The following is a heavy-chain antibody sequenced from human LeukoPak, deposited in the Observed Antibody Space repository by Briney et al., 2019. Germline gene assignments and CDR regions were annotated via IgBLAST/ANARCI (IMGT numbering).Heavy chain of an antibody. Sequence: GGSLRLSCAASGFSFSVYEMQWVRQAPGKGLEWISDISSSGTTSYYADPVKGRFTISRDNAKNSLYLQMNSLRAEDTAVYYCARDRSISGVVTIDFWGQGTLVTVSS. CDR3: ARDRSISGVVTIDF. CDR1: GFSFSVYE. CDR2: ISSSGTTS. V-gene: IGHV3-48*03. D-gene: IGHD3-3*01. J-gene: IGHJ4*02.